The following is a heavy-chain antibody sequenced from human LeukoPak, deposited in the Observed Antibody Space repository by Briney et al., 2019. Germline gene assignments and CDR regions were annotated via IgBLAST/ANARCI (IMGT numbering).Heavy chain of an antibody. D-gene: IGHD3-22*01. V-gene: IGHV4-4*02. J-gene: IGHJ4*02. CDR2: IYHSGST. CDR1: GASISSSNW. CDR3: AKVPYYYDGSGYCDY. Sequence: SGTLSLTCAVSGASISSSNWWSWVRQPPGKGLEWIGEIYHSGSTNYNPSLKSRVTISIDKSKNQFSLKLTSVTAADTAVYYCAKVPYYYDGSGYCDYWGQGTLVTVSS.